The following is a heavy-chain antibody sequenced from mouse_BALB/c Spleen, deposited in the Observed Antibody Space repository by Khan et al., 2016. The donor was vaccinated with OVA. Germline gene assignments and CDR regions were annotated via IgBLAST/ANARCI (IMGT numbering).Heavy chain of an antibody. J-gene: IGHJ3*01. CDR2: INYSGNT. Sequence: VQLKESGPGLVKPSQSLSLTCTVTGYSITSEYAWNWLRQFPGNKLEWMGYINYSGNTRFNPSLKSRSSISRDTSKNTLFLQLNSVTTEDTATYYCARKDYYDYDPFPYWGQGTLVTVSA. D-gene: IGHD2-4*01. CDR1: GYSITSEYA. V-gene: IGHV3-2*02. CDR3: ARKDYYDYDPFPY.